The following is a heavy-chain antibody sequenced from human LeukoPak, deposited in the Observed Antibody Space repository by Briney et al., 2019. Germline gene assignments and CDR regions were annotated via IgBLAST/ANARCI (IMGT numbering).Heavy chain of an antibody. CDR1: GFTFSSYG. J-gene: IGHJ6*04. D-gene: IGHD2-2*01. CDR3: ARGYQLHHYYYYGMDV. Sequence: QPGRSLILSCAASGFTFSSYGMHWGRQAPGKGLEWVAVIWYDGSNKYYADSVKGRFTISRDNSKNTLYLQMNSLRAEDTAVYYCARGYQLHHYYYYGMDVWGKGTTVTVSS. V-gene: IGHV3-33*01. CDR2: IWYDGSNK.